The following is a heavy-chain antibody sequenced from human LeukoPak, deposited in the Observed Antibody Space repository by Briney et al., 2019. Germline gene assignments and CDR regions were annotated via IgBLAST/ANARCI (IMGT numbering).Heavy chain of an antibody. Sequence: GASVTVSFKASGHTFTGYYMHWVRQAPGQGLEWMGWINANSGGTNYAQKFQGRVTMTRDTSISTAYMELSRLRSDDTAVYYCARLEWDDYWGQGTLVTVSS. CDR2: INANSGGT. CDR3: ARLEWDDY. J-gene: IGHJ4*02. CDR1: GHTFTGYY. V-gene: IGHV1-2*02. D-gene: IGHD1-26*01.